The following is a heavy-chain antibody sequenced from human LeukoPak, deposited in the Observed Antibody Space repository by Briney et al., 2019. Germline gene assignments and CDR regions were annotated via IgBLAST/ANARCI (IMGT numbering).Heavy chain of an antibody. V-gene: IGHV1-8*03. CDR2: MNPNRGNT. D-gene: IGHD6-13*01. CDR3: ARGPGTRSLYSSSWSQFYNWFDP. CDR1: GYTFTSYD. Sequence: GASVKVSCKASGYTFTSYDINWVRQATGQGLEWMGWMNPNRGNTGYAQKFQGRVTITRNTSISTAYMELSSLRSEDTAVYYCARGPGTRSLYSSSWSQFYNWFDPWGQGTLVTVSS. J-gene: IGHJ5*02.